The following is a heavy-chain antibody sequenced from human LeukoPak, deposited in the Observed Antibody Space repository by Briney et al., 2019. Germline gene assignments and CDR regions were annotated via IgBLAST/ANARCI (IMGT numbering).Heavy chain of an antibody. CDR1: GFTFSSYS. CDR2: ISSSSSYI. CDR3: ARDLGGYCSGGSCSTPVYY. Sequence: GGSLRLSCAASGFTFSSYSMNWVRQAPGKGLEWVSSISSSSSYIYYADSVKGRFTISGDNAKNSLYLQMNSLRAEDTAVYYCARDLGGYCSGGSCSTPVYYWGQGTLVTVSS. V-gene: IGHV3-21*01. D-gene: IGHD2-15*01. J-gene: IGHJ4*02.